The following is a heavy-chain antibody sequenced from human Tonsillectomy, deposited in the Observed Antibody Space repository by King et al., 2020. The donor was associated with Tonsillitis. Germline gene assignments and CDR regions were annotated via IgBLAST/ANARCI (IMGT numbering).Heavy chain of an antibody. CDR1: GGSISSSSYY. Sequence: QLQESGPGLVKPSETLSLTCTVSGGSISSSSYYWGWIRQPPGTGLAWIGSIYYSGSTYYNPSLNSRVTISVDTSKNQFSLKLSSVTAADTAVYYCASTNCSGSSCKWYFDLWGRGTLVTVSS. J-gene: IGHJ2*01. CDR3: ASTNCSGSSCKWYFDL. CDR2: IYYSGST. D-gene: IGHD2-15*01. V-gene: IGHV4-39*01.